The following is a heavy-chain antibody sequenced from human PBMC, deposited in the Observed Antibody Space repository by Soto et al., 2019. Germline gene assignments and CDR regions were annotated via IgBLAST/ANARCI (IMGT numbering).Heavy chain of an antibody. V-gene: IGHV1-69*13. CDR2: IIPIFGTA. CDR3: ARDSSGYCSGGSCYSDV. J-gene: IGHJ6*02. CDR1: GGTFSSYA. D-gene: IGHD2-15*01. Sequence: SVEVSCKASGGTFSSYAISWVRQAPGQGLEWMGGIIPIFGTANYAQKFQGRVTITADESTSTAYMELSSLRSEDTAVYYCARDSSGYCSGGSCYSDVRGQGTTVTVSS.